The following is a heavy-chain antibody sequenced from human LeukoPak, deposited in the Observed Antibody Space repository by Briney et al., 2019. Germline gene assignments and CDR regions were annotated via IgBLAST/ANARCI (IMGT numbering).Heavy chain of an antibody. CDR3: ARVNGDYVSDYYCYGMDV. D-gene: IGHD4-17*01. Sequence: PSETLSLTCTVSGGSISSYYWSWIRQPPGKGLEWIGYIYYSGSTNYNPSLKGRVTISVDTSKNQFSLKLSSVTAADTAVYYCARVNGDYVSDYYCYGMDVWGQGTTVTVSS. V-gene: IGHV4-59*01. J-gene: IGHJ6*02. CDR2: IYYSGST. CDR1: GGSISSYY.